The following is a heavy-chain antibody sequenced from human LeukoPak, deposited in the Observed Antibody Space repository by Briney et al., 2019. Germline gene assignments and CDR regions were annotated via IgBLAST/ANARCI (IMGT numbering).Heavy chain of an antibody. J-gene: IGHJ4*02. D-gene: IGHD5-12*01. Sequence: ASVKVSCKASGYSFSDYYLHWVRQAPGQGLEWMGWINPNSGGTNYAQKFQGRVTMTRDTSISTAYMELSRLRSDDTAVYYCAREGDSGYPFDYWGQGTLVTVSS. CDR1: GYSFSDYY. CDR2: INPNSGGT. CDR3: AREGDSGYPFDY. V-gene: IGHV1-2*02.